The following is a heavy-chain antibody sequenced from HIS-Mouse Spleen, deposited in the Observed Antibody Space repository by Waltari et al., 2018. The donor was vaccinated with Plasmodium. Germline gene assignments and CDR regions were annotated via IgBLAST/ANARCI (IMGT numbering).Heavy chain of an antibody. CDR2: IKQDGSEK. J-gene: IGHJ2*01. V-gene: IGHV3-7*01. Sequence: EVQLVASGGGLVQPGGSRRISCAAPGFTFSSYWMSWGRQAQGKGLEWVANIKQDGSEKYYGDSVKGRFTISRDNAKNSLYLQMNSLRAEDTAVYYCASSWYWYFDLWGRGTLVTVSS. CDR1: GFTFSSYW. D-gene: IGHD6-13*01. CDR3: ASSWYWYFDL.